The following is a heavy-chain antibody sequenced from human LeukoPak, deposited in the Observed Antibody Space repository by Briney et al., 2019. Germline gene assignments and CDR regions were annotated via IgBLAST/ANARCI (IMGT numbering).Heavy chain of an antibody. D-gene: IGHD2-2*01. CDR1: GYTFTSYD. CDR3: ARGQNTYQLERDYYFDY. CDR2: MNPNSGNT. Sequence: ASVKVSCKASGYTFTSYDINWVRQATGQGLEWMGWMNPNSGNTGYAQKFQGRVTMTRDTSTSTVYMELSSLRSEDTAVYYCARGQNTYQLERDYYFDYGGQETLVTVPS. J-gene: IGHJ4*02. V-gene: IGHV1-8*01.